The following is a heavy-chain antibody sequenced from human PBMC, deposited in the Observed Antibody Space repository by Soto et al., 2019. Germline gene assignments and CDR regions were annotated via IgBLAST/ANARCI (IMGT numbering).Heavy chain of an antibody. CDR2: ISDSGTK. CDR3: AKGGEGSCSRTSCLYFSDS. CDR1: GFTFRTYA. Sequence: EVQLLDSGGGLVQPGGSLRLSCAASGFTFRTYAMSWVRQAPGKGLEWVSTISDSGTKYYANSVKGRFTISRDNSRNTLDLQMNSLRVEDTAVYYCAKGGEGSCSRTSCLYFSDSWGQGTLVTVSS. V-gene: IGHV3-23*01. D-gene: IGHD2-2*01. J-gene: IGHJ5*02.